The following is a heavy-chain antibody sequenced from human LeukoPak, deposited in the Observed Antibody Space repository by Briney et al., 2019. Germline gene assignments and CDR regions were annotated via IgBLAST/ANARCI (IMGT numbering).Heavy chain of an antibody. Sequence: ASVKVSCKASGYXFTGYYMHWVRQAPGQGLEWMGWINPNSGGTNYAQKFQGRVTMTRDTSISTAYMELSRLRSDDTAVYYCARDSQRGSYQYYYYGMDVWGQGTTVTVSS. CDR2: INPNSGGT. J-gene: IGHJ6*02. CDR3: ARDSQRGSYQYYYYGMDV. D-gene: IGHD1-26*01. V-gene: IGHV1-2*02. CDR1: GYXFTGYY.